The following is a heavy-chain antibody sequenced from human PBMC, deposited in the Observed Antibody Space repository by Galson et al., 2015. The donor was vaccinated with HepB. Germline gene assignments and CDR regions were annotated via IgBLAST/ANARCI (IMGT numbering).Heavy chain of an antibody. D-gene: IGHD1-14*01. J-gene: IGHJ5*02. CDR2: IYSGGST. CDR1: GFTVSSNY. CDR3: ARGFDITGTTGWFDP. V-gene: IGHV3-53*01. Sequence: SLRLSCAASGFTVSSNYMSWVRQAPGKGLEWVSVIYSGGSTYYADSVKGRFTISRDNSKNTLYLQMNSLRAEDTAVYYCARGFDITGTTGWFDPWGQGTLVTVSS.